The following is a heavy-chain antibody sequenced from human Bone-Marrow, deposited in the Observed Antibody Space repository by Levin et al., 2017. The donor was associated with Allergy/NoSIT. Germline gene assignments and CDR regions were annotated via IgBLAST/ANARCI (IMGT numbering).Heavy chain of an antibody. CDR1: GFTFSDYA. D-gene: IGHD3-10*01. Sequence: GGSLRLSCAASGFTFSDYAMTWVRQAPGKGLEWVSTLSGSGDSTYYTDSVKGRFTVSRDNSKNTLYLQMNSLRAEDTAVYYCAKDLRGNTSYPLNNCFDPWGQGTLVTVSS. V-gene: IGHV3-23*01. J-gene: IGHJ5*02. CDR3: AKDLRGNTSYPLNNCFDP. CDR2: LSGSGDST.